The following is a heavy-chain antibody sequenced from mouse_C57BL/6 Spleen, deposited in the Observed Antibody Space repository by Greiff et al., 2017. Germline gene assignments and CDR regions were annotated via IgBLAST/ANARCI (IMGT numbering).Heavy chain of an antibody. Sequence: VQLKESGPVLVKPGASVKMSCKASGYTFTDYYMNWVKQSHGKSLEWIGVINPYNGGTSYNQKFKGKATLTVDKSSSTAYMELNSLTSEDSAVYYCARDGSYYSNPDWYFDVWGTGTTVTVSS. V-gene: IGHV1-19*01. D-gene: IGHD2-5*01. CDR1: GYTFTDYY. CDR3: ARDGSYYSNPDWYFDV. CDR2: INPYNGGT. J-gene: IGHJ1*03.